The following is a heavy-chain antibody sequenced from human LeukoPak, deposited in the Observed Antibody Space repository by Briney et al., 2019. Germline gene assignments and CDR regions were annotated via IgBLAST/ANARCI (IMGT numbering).Heavy chain of an antibody. D-gene: IGHD3-3*01. CDR2: INPNSGGT. Sequence: ASVKVSCKASGYTFTGYYMHWVRQAPGQGLEWMGWINPNSGGTNYAQKFQGRVTMTRDTSISTAYMELSRLRSDDTAVYYWARGLRFLEWLFFNYWGQGTLVTVSS. J-gene: IGHJ4*02. V-gene: IGHV1-2*02. CDR1: GYTFTGYY. CDR3: ARGLRFLEWLFFNY.